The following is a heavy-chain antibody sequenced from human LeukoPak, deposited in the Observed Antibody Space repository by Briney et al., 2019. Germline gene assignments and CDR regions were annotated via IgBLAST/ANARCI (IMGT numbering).Heavy chain of an antibody. D-gene: IGHD3-3*01. CDR3: ARALFPTYYDFWSGSDAFDI. Sequence: GASVKVSCKASGYTFTGYYMHWVRQAPGQGLEWMGWINPNSGGTNYAQKFQGRVTMTRDTSISTAYMELSRLRPDDTAVYYCARALFPTYYDFWSGSDAFDIWGQGTMVTVSS. CDR2: INPNSGGT. V-gene: IGHV1-2*02. J-gene: IGHJ3*02. CDR1: GYTFTGYY.